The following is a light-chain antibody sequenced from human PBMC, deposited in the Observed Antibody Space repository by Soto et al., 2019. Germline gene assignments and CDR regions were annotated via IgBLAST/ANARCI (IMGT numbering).Light chain of an antibody. CDR1: SGDVGGYNY. Sequence: QSALTQPASVSGSPGQSITISCTGTSGDVGGYNYVSWYQQHPGKAPKVLIYEVSYRPSGVSNRFSASKSGNTASLTISGLQAEDEADYYCTSYTSSSTWVFGGGTQLTVL. CDR3: TSYTSSSTWV. V-gene: IGLV2-14*01. J-gene: IGLJ3*02. CDR2: EVS.